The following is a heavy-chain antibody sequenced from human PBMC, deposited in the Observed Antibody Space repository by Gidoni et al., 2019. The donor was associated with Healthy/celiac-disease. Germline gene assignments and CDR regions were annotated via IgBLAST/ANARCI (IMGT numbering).Heavy chain of an antibody. Sequence: GIIPIFGTANYAQKFQGRVTITADKSTSTAYMELSSLRSEDTAVYYCAMTSLRQGYCSSTSCYAFDYWGQGTLVTVSS. CDR3: AMTSLRQGYCSSTSCYAFDY. J-gene: IGHJ4*02. D-gene: IGHD2-2*01. V-gene: IGHV1-69*06. CDR2: IIPIFGTA.